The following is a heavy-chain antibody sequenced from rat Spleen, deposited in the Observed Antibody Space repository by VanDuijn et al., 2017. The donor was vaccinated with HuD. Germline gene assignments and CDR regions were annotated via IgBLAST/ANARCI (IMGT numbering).Heavy chain of an antibody. CDR2: ISYDVSST. CDR3: AKESWRVMDA. Sequence: EVQLVESGGGLVQPGRSMKLSCAASGFTFNNYYMAWVRQAPKKGLEWVASISYDVSSTDYGDSVKGRFTISRDNAKSTLYLQMNSLRSEDTATYYCAKESWRVMDAWGQGASVTVSS. D-gene: IGHD4-2*01. V-gene: IGHV5-22*01. J-gene: IGHJ4*01. CDR1: GFTFNNYY.